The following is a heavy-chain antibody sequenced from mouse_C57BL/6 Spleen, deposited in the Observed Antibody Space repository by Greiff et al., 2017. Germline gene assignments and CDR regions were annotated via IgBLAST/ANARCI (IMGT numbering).Heavy chain of an antibody. Sequence: EVQRVESGGGLVKPGGSLKLSCAASGFTFSSYAMSWVRQTPEKRLEWVATISDGGSYTYYPDNVKGRFTISRDNAKNNLYLQMSHLKSEDTAMYYCARDRYYYGSSYVYYAMDYWGQGTSVTVSS. CDR1: GFTFSSYA. V-gene: IGHV5-4*01. CDR2: ISDGGSYT. J-gene: IGHJ4*01. CDR3: ARDRYYYGSSYVYYAMDY. D-gene: IGHD1-1*01.